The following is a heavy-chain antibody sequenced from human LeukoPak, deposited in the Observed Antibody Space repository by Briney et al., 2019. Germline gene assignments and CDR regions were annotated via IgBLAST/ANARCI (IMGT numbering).Heavy chain of an antibody. CDR2: IYTSGST. J-gene: IGHJ6*03. Sequence: SETLSLTCTVSGGSISSYYWSWIRQPAGKGLEWIGRIYTSGSTNYNPSLKSRVTMSVDTSKNQFSLKLSSVTAADTAVYYCARGGVYCSSTSCYYYYYYMDVWGKGTTVTVSS. CDR3: ARGGVYCSSTSCYYYYYYMDV. D-gene: IGHD2-2*01. V-gene: IGHV4-4*07. CDR1: GGSISSYY.